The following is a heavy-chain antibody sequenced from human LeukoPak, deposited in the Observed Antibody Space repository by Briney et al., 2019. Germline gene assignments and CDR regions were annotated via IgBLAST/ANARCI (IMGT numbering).Heavy chain of an antibody. CDR3: ARARGVVTAQNYYYYGMDV. CDR1: GFTFSSYA. CDR2: ISYDGSNK. V-gene: IGHV3-30-3*01. Sequence: TGGSLRLSCAASGFTFSSYAMHWVRQAPGKGLEWVAVISYDGSNKYYADSVKGRFTISRDNSKNTLYLQMNSLRAEDTAVYYCARARGVVTAQNYYYYGMDVWGQGTTVTVSS. D-gene: IGHD2-21*02. J-gene: IGHJ6*02.